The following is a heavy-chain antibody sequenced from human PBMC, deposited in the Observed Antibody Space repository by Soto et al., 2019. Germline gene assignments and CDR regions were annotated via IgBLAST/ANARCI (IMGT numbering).Heavy chain of an antibody. CDR1: GYTFTSYG. V-gene: IGHV1-18*04. CDR2: ISAKKGNT. CDR3: ASEIRSPDFYFTGMDV. J-gene: IGHJ6*02. Sequence: QGQLVQSGAEVKKPGASVKVSCKASGYTFTSYGISWVRQAPGQGLEWMGWISAKKGNTKYAQKFQGRVTMTTDTSTSTAYMELRSLRSDDTAVYYCASEIRSPDFYFTGMDVWGQGTTVTVSS. D-gene: IGHD5-18*01.